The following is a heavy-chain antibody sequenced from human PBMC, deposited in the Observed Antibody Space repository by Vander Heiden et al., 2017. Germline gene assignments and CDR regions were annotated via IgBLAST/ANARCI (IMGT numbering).Heavy chain of an antibody. CDR1: GFTFSSYA. Sequence: EVQLLESGGGLVQPGGSLRLSCAASGFTFSSYAMCWVRQAPGKGMGWVSSISGSGGSTYYADSVKGRFTISRDNSKNTLYLQMNSLRAEDTAVYYCAKAAYCGGDCYRYFDYWGQGTLVTVSS. D-gene: IGHD2-21*02. J-gene: IGHJ4*02. CDR3: AKAAYCGGDCYRYFDY. CDR2: ISGSGGST. V-gene: IGHV3-23*01.